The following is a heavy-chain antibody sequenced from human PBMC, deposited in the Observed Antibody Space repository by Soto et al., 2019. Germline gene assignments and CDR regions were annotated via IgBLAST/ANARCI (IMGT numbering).Heavy chain of an antibody. Sequence: GGSLRLSCVASRFTFSNYWMSWVRQAPGKGMEWVANIKQDETEKYYVDSVKGRFAISRDNAKKSLYLQMNSLRAEDTAVYYCARVRTENYYGMDVWGQGTTVTVSS. J-gene: IGHJ6*01. CDR3: ARVRTENYYGMDV. CDR1: RFTFSNYW. V-gene: IGHV3-7*05. CDR2: IKQDETEK.